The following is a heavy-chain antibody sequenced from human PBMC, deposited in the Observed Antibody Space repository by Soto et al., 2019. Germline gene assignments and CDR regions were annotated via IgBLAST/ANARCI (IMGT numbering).Heavy chain of an antibody. V-gene: IGHV4-34*01. CDR3: ARGLKVGTTIYWYFDL. Sequence: QVQLHQWGTELLKPSETLSLTCAVDGGSFSGFYWNWIRQTPGKGLEWIGEIDQSGGRQSGSTNYNPSLASRVIISGDTSKNQMSLTLSSVTAADTALYYCARGLKVGTTIYWYFDLWGRGTLVTVSS. CDR2: IDQSGGRQSGST. D-gene: IGHD1-26*01. J-gene: IGHJ2*01. CDR1: GGSFSGFY.